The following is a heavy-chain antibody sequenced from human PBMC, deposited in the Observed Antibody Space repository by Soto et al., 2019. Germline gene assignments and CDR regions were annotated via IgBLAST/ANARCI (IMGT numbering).Heavy chain of an antibody. CDR2: IYYSGST. Sequence: QVQLQESGPGLVKPSQTLSLTCTVSGGSISSGDYYWSWIRQPPGKGLEWIGYIYYSGSTYYNPSLKSRVTISVDTSKNQFSLKLSSVTAADTAVYYCARGGCSSTSCEGDFDYWGQGTLVTVSS. CDR1: GGSISSGDYY. D-gene: IGHD2-2*01. CDR3: ARGGCSSTSCEGDFDY. J-gene: IGHJ4*02. V-gene: IGHV4-30-4*01.